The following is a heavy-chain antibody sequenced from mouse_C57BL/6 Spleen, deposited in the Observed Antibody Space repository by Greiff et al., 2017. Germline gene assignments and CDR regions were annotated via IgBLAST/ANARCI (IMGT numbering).Heavy chain of an antibody. CDR1: GYSFTSYG. J-gene: IGHJ4*01. D-gene: IGHD2-1*01. CDR3: ARSRGNGSAMDY. V-gene: IGHV1-58*01. Sequence: VQLQQSGAELVRPGSSVKMSCKTSGYSFTSYGINWVKQRPGQGLEWIGYIYIGYGYTEYNEKFKGKATLTSDTSSSTAYMQLSSLTSEDSAIYFCARSRGNGSAMDYWGQGTSVTVSS. CDR2: IYIGYGYT.